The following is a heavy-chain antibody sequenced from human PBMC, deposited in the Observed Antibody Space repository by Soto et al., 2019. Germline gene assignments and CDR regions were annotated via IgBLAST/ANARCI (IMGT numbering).Heavy chain of an antibody. D-gene: IGHD4-17*01. CDR3: ARASTTVTTLDY. CDR2: IYHSGST. J-gene: IGHJ4*02. CDR1: GGSISSGGYS. V-gene: IGHV4-30-2*01. Sequence: QLQLQESGSGLVKPSQTLSLTCAVSGGSISSGGYSWSWIRQPPGKGLEWIGYIYHSGSTYYNPSLKSRVTISTDRSKNKFSLKLSCVTAADTAVYYCARASTTVTTLDYWGQGTLVTVSS.